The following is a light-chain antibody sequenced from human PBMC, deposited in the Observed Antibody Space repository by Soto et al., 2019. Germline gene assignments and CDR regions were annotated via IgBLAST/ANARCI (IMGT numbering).Light chain of an antibody. Sequence: VVLTQSPGTLSLSPGERATLSCRASQSVSAAHLAWYQQRPGQAPRLLLYGASTRATGIPDRFSGSGSATDFTLTISRLEPEDFAVYYCQQYGSSPWTFGQGTKVDIK. J-gene: IGKJ1*01. CDR3: QQYGSSPWT. V-gene: IGKV3-20*01. CDR1: QSVSAAH. CDR2: GAS.